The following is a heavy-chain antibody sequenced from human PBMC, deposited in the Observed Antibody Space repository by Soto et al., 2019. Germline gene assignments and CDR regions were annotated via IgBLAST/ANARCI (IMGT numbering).Heavy chain of an antibody. CDR3: TTGSVKGV. Sequence: EVQLVESGGSLVKPGGSLKFSCAASGFTFYNSWMNWVRQAPGKGLEWVGRIKRNSDGGRTDYAAPVKGRFTISRDDSENMLYLQMNSLKTEDTAVYYCTTGSVKGVWGQGTTVSVSS. J-gene: IGHJ6*02. V-gene: IGHV3-15*07. CDR1: GFTFYNSW. CDR2: IKRNSDGGRT.